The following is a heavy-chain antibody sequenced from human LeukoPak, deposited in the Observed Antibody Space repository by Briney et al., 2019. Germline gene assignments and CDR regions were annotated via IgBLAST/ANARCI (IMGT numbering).Heavy chain of an antibody. V-gene: IGHV6-1*01. CDR3: ARGLMVRGVPPYYYYYMDV. CDR1: GDSVSSNSAA. J-gene: IGHJ6*03. CDR2: TYYRSKWYN. D-gene: IGHD3-10*01. Sequence: SQTLSLTCAISGDSVSSNSAAWNWIRQSPSRGLEWLVRTYYRSKWYNDYAVSVKSRITINPDTSKNQFSLQLNSVTPEDTAVYYCARGLMVRGVPPYYYYYMDVWGKGTTVTVSS.